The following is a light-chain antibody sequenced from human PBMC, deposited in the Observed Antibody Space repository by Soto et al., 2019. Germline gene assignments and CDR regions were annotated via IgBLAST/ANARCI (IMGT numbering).Light chain of an antibody. CDR2: DAS. J-gene: IGKJ1*01. CDR1: QSVSSY. Sequence: EIVLTQSPATLSLSPGERATLYCRASQSVSSYLAWYQQKPGQAPRLLIYDASNRATGIPARFSGSGSGTDFTLTISSLEPEDFAVYYCQQRSNWLTWTFGQGTKV. CDR3: QQRSNWLTWT. V-gene: IGKV3-11*01.